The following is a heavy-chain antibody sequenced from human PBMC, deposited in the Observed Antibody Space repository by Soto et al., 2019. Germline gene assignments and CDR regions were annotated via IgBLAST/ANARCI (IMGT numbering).Heavy chain of an antibody. CDR2: IYWNDDK. CDR1: GFSLSTSGVG. CDR3: AHRLWGLLPYNEARDAFDI. J-gene: IGHJ3*02. Sequence: SGPTLVKPTQTLTLTCTFSGFSLSTSGVGVGWIRQPPGKALEWLALIYWNDDKRYSPSLKSRLTITKDTSKNQMVLTMTNMDPVDTATYYCAHRLWGLLPYNEARDAFDIWGQGTMVTVSS. D-gene: IGHD3-22*01. V-gene: IGHV2-5*01.